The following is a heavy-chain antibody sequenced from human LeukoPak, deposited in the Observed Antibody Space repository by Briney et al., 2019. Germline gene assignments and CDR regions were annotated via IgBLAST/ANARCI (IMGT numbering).Heavy chain of an antibody. D-gene: IGHD6-19*01. CDR3: ARDRAGGCTDY. CDR1: GFTFSSYS. V-gene: IGHV3-21*01. J-gene: IGHJ4*02. CDR2: ISSSSSYI. Sequence: GGSLRLSCAASGFTFSSYSMNWVRQAPGKGLEWVSSISSSSSYIYYADSVKRRFTISRDNAKNSMYLQMNSLRAEDTAVYYCARDRAGGCTDYWGQGTLVTVSS.